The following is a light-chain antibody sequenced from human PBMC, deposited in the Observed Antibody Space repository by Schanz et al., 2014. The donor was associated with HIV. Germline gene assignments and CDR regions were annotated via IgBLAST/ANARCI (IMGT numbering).Light chain of an antibody. V-gene: IGLV1-51*01. CDR3: GTWDSSLRAVV. J-gene: IGLJ3*02. CDR2: DDT. CDR1: SSHIGNNY. Sequence: QSVLTQPPSVSAAPGQKVTISCSGSSSHIGNNYVSWYQQFPGTAPKLLIYDDTERPSGIPDRFSGSKSGSSATLGITGLQTGDEADYYCGTWDSSLRAVVFGGGTKLTVL.